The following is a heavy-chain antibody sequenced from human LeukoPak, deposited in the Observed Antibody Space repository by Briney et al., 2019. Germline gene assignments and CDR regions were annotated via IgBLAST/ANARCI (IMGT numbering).Heavy chain of an antibody. J-gene: IGHJ4*02. Sequence: SETLSLTCTVSGASISAYSWSWIRQPPGKGLEWIGCIHYSGNTHCNPSLESRVTLSVDTSKNQFSLKLSSVTAADTAVYYCARHGRESRYFDWLLYYIDHWGQGTLVTVSS. CDR1: GASISAYS. CDR2: IHYSGNT. V-gene: IGHV4-59*08. CDR3: ARHGRESRYFDWLLYYIDH. D-gene: IGHD3-9*01.